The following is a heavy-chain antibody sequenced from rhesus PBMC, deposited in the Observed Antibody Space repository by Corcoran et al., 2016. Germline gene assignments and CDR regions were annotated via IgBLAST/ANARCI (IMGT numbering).Heavy chain of an antibody. CDR3: ASPRFGLVITPFDY. D-gene: IGHD3-3*01. V-gene: IGHV4-106*01. Sequence: QVQLQESGPGLVKPSETLSLTCAVSGGSIIDSYYLSWIRHPPGKGLELIGYIYGSCVTPPHTPSLTSRVTISTATSQNRFSLQLRSVTSADTAVYHCASPRFGLVITPFDYWRQGVLVTVSS. CDR2: IYGSCVTP. J-gene: IGHJ4*01. CDR1: GGSIIDSYY.